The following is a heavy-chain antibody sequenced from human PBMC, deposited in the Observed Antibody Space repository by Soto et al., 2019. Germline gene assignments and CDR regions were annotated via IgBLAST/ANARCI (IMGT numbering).Heavy chain of an antibody. J-gene: IGHJ5*02. CDR3: ARDLRRYYYDSSGYYRQNWFDH. CDR1: GCSISSGGYY. D-gene: IGHD3-22*01. Sequence: PXETLSLTCTVSGCSISSGGYYWSWIRQHPGKGLEWIGYIYYSGSTYYNPSLKSRVTISVDTSKNRFSLKLSSVTAADTAVYYCARDLRRYYYDSSGYYRQNWFDHWGQGTLVTVSS. CDR2: IYYSGST. V-gene: IGHV4-31*03.